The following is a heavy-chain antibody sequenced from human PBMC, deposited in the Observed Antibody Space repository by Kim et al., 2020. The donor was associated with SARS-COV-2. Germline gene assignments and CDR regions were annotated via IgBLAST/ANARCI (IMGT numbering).Heavy chain of an antibody. D-gene: IGHD3-10*01. V-gene: IGHV1-18*01. CDR1: GYTFTSYG. CDR3: ARATPSIWFGELFGLDY. Sequence: ASVKVSCKASGYTFTSYGISWVRQAPGQGLEWMGWISAYNGNTNYAQKLQGRVTMTTDTSTSTAYMELRSLRSDDTAVYYCARATPSIWFGELFGLDYWGQGTLVTVSS. CDR2: ISAYNGNT. J-gene: IGHJ4*02.